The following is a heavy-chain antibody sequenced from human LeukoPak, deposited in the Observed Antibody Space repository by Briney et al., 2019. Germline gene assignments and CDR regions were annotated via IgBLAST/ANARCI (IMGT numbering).Heavy chain of an antibody. Sequence: GRYLRLSCAASGFTFSSYGMHWVRQAPGKGLEWVAVISYDGSNKYYADSVKGRFTISRDNFKNTLYLQMNSLRPEDTAVYYCAKVKEIQLWSQPFDYWGQGTLVTVSS. V-gene: IGHV3-30*18. CDR1: GFTFSSYG. D-gene: IGHD5-18*01. CDR3: AKVKEIQLWSQPFDY. CDR2: ISYDGSNK. J-gene: IGHJ4*02.